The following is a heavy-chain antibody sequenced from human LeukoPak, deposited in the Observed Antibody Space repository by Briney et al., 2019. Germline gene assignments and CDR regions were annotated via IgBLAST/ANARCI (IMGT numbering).Heavy chain of an antibody. CDR1: GFTFSTSW. Sequence: GGSLRLSCAASGFTFSTSWMTWIRQNPGKGLEWLANMKEDGSEENYLDSVKGRFTISRGNTKNLLYLQMNSLRVEDTAVYYCAKWARYCTNGVCYYFDYWGQGTLVTVSS. V-gene: IGHV3-7*01. CDR3: AKWARYCTNGVCYYFDY. CDR2: MKEDGSEE. D-gene: IGHD2-8*01. J-gene: IGHJ4*02.